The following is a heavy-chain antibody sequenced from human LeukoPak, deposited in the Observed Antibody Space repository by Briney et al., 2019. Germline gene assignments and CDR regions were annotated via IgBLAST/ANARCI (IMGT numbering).Heavy chain of an antibody. V-gene: IGHV4-34*01. J-gene: IGHJ4*02. CDR3: ARGLNTAMVY. CDR2: INHSGST. CDR1: GGSFCGYY. Sequence: SETLSLTCAVYGGSFCGYYWSWIRQPPGKGLEWIGEINHSGSTNYNPSLKSRVTISVDTSKNQFSLKLSSVTAADTAVYYCARGLNTAMVYWGQGTLVTVSS. D-gene: IGHD5-18*01.